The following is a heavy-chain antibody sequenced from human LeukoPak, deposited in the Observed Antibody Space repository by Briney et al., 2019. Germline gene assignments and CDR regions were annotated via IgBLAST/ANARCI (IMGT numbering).Heavy chain of an antibody. J-gene: IGHJ4*02. CDR3: TNGIYRTSY. V-gene: IGHV3-7*01. CDR1: GFTFSSYW. Sequence: GGSLRLSCAASGFTFSSYWMSWVRQAPGKGLEWVAHISQDGTETYFLDSVRGRFTISRDNAKNSLYLQMNSLRAEDTAVYYCTNGIYRTSYWGQGTLVTVSS. CDR2: ISQDGTET. D-gene: IGHD1-14*01.